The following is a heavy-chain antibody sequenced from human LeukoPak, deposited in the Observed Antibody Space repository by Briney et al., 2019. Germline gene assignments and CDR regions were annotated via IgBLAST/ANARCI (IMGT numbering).Heavy chain of an antibody. Sequence: GGSLRLSCAASGFSISDYYMNWIRQAPGKGLEWVSYISSSSSYTNYADSVKGRFTISRDNAKNSLYLQMNSLRAEDTAVYYCARDAVSLAAAGTSDYWGQGSLVTVSS. V-gene: IGHV3-11*05. CDR3: ARDAVSLAAAGTSDY. CDR2: ISSSSSYT. J-gene: IGHJ4*02. CDR1: GFSISDYY. D-gene: IGHD6-13*01.